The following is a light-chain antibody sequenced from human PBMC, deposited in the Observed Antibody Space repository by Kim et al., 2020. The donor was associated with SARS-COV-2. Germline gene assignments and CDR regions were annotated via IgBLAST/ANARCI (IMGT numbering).Light chain of an antibody. CDR2: GAS. CDR1: QSVSSNY. Sequence: EIVLTQSPGTLSLSPGERASLSCGASQSVSSNYLAWYQQKPGQAPRLLIYGASTRATGIADRFSGSGSGTDFTLTISRLEPEDFAVYYCHQYGSSANTFGQGTKLEIK. CDR3: HQYGSSANT. V-gene: IGKV3-20*01. J-gene: IGKJ2*01.